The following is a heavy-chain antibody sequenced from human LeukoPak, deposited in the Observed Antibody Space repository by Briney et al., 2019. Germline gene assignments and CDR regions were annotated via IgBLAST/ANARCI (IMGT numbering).Heavy chain of an antibody. J-gene: IGHJ4*02. V-gene: IGHV1-2*02. CDR1: GYTFIDYY. D-gene: IGHD3-10*01. CDR3: ARGRSFGELGVY. Sequence: ASVKVSCKASGYTFIDYYIHWVRQAPGQGLEWMGSINPNSDVTNYAQNFQGRVTMTRDTFIRTAYMELSTLTSHDTAVYYCARGRSFGELGVYWGQGTLLTVSS. CDR2: INPNSDVT.